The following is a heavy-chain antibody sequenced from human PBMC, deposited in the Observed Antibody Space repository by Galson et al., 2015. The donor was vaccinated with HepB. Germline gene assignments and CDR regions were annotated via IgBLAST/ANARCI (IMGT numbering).Heavy chain of an antibody. D-gene: IGHD4-17*01. V-gene: IGHV3-30*02. Sequence: SLRLSCAASGFTFSSYGMHWVRQAAGKGLEWVAFIRYDGSNKYYAESVKGRLSISRDNSKNTLYLQMNSLRAEDTTVYYCARHNDYGDYNDYWGQGTLVTVSS. CDR2: IRYDGSNK. J-gene: IGHJ4*02. CDR1: GFTFSSYG. CDR3: ARHNDYGDYNDY.